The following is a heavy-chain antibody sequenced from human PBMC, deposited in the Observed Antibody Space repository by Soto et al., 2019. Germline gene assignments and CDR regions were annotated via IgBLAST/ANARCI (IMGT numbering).Heavy chain of an antibody. Sequence: LRLSCAASGFTFSTYAMHWVRQAPGEGLEWVAVISYDGSNKYYPDSVKGRFTISRDNSKNTVFLQIYSLRAEDTAVYYCARATDPYSRGWLFDYWGQGTLVTVSS. CDR2: ISYDGSNK. J-gene: IGHJ4*02. CDR1: GFTFSTYA. CDR3: ARATDPYSRGWLFDY. D-gene: IGHD6-19*01. V-gene: IGHV3-30-3*01.